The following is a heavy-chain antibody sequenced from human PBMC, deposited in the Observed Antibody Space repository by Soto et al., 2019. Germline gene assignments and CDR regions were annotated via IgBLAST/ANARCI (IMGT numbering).Heavy chain of an antibody. V-gene: IGHV3-48*03. J-gene: IGHJ4*02. D-gene: IGHD4-17*01. Sequence: PGGSLRLSCAASGFTFSSYEMNWVRQAPGKGLEWISYISNGGDTIFYADSVKGRFTISTDNAKTSVYLQMNSLRADDTAVYYCAKDHGDLYFDYWGQGNLVTVSS. CDR3: AKDHGDLYFDY. CDR1: GFTFSSYE. CDR2: ISNGGDTI.